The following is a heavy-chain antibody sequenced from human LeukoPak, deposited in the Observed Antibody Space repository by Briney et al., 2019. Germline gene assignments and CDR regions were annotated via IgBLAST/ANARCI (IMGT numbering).Heavy chain of an antibody. V-gene: IGHV3-30*04. Sequence: GGSLRLSCAASGFTFSSYAMHWVRQAPGKGLEGVAVISYDGSNKYYADSVKGRFTISRDNSKNTLYLQMNSLRAEDTAVYYCARDYDYGDYDYYFDYWGQGTLVTVSS. CDR1: GFTFSSYA. CDR2: ISYDGSNK. CDR3: ARDYDYGDYDYYFDY. J-gene: IGHJ4*02. D-gene: IGHD4-17*01.